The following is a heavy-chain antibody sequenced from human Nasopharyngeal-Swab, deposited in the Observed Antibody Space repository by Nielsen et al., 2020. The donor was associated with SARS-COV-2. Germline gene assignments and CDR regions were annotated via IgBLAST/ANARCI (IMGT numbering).Heavy chain of an antibody. CDR1: GFSLRTSGMC. CDR2: IDWDDDK. Sequence: SGPTLVKPTQTLTLTCTFSGFSLRTSGMCVSWIRQPPGKALEWLALIDWDDDKYYSTSLKTRLTISKDTSKNQVVLTMTNMDPVDTATYYCARTKINDYGDYGDYVSYWYLDLWGRGTLVTVSS. D-gene: IGHD4-17*01. V-gene: IGHV2-70*01. J-gene: IGHJ2*01. CDR3: ARTKINDYGDYGDYVSYWYLDL.